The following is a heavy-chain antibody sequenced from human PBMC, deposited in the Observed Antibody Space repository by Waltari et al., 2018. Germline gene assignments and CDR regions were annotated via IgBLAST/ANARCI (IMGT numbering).Heavy chain of an antibody. Sequence: MGRVVPTFGTTNYAQQFQGRVTITVDESTSTGYMELSSLRSEDTAVYYCAEGTAKANSYYFGLDVWGQGTTVTVSS. D-gene: IGHD3-10*01. CDR3: AEGTAKANSYYFGLDV. J-gene: IGHJ6*02. CDR2: VVPTFGTT. V-gene: IGHV1-69*15.